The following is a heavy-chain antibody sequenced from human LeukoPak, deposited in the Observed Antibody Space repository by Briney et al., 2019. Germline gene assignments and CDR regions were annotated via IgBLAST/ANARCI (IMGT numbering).Heavy chain of an antibody. D-gene: IGHD2-2*02. CDR1: GGSISSYY. CDR3: ASQIPFFDY. J-gene: IGHJ4*02. V-gene: IGHV4-59*05. CDR2: IYYSGST. Sequence: SETLSLTCTVSGGSISSYYWSWIRQPPGKGLEWIGSIYYSGSTYYNPSLKSRVTISVDTSKNQFSLKLSSVTAADTAVYYCASQIPFFDYWGQGTLVTVSS.